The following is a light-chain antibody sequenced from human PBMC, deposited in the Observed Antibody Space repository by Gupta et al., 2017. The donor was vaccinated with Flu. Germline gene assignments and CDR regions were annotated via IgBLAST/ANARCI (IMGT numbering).Light chain of an antibody. CDR2: LKSDGSH. V-gene: IGLV4-69*01. CDR1: GHSSYG. J-gene: IGLJ3*02. CDR3: QSWGSGIVV. Sequence: GHSSYGNAWHQLQPEKGPRYLMNLKSDGSHTKGDGIPDRFSGSSSGAERYLIISSLQSEDEAEYYCQSWGSGIVVFGGGTKLTVL.